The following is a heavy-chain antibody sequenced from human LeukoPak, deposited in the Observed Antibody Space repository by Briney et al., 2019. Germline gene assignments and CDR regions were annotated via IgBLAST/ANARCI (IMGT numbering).Heavy chain of an antibody. Sequence: SETLSLTCAVYGGSFSGYYWSWIRQPAGKGLEWIGRIYTSGSTNYNPSLKSRVTMSVDTSKNQFSLKLSSVTAADTAVYYCARILAAAGTGDNWFDPWGQGTLVTVSS. CDR3: ARILAAAGTGDNWFDP. V-gene: IGHV4-59*10. CDR2: IYTSGST. D-gene: IGHD6-13*01. CDR1: GGSFSGYY. J-gene: IGHJ5*02.